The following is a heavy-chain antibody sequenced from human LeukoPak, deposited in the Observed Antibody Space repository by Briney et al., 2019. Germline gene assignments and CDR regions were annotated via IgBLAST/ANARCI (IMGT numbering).Heavy chain of an antibody. Sequence: PGGSLRLSCAASGFTFSSYSMNWVRQAPGKGLEWVSSISSSSSYIYYADSVKGRFTISRDNSKNTLYLQMNSLRAEDTAVYYCAKVSSGWYVGDYFDYWGQGTLVTVSS. J-gene: IGHJ4*02. CDR1: GFTFSSYS. CDR3: AKVSSGWYVGDYFDY. V-gene: IGHV3-21*04. CDR2: ISSSSSYI. D-gene: IGHD6-19*01.